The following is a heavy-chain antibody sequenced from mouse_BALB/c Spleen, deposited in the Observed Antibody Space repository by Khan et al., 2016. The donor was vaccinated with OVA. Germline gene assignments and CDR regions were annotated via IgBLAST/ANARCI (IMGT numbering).Heavy chain of an antibody. CDR3: ARHGYVAWFAY. CDR2: IDPFNGST. CDR1: GYSFTSYY. Sequence: QLQQSGPELMKPGASVKISCKASGYSFTSYYIHWVKQSHGKSLEWIGYIDPFNGSTSYNQKFKGKATLTVDKSSSTAYMHLSSLTSEDSAVYYCARHGYVAWFAYWGQGTLVTVSA. V-gene: IGHV1S135*01. J-gene: IGHJ3*01. D-gene: IGHD2-2*01.